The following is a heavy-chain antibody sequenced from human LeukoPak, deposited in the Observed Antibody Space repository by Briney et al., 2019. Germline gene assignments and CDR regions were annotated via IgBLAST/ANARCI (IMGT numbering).Heavy chain of an antibody. V-gene: IGHV3-33*08. CDR1: GFTFSTYE. Sequence: GGSLRLSCAASGFTFSTYEMNWVRQAPGKGLEWVAVIWYDGSNKYYADSVKGRFTISRDNSKNTLYLQMNSLRAEDTAVYYCARDHQGYSSSWYRWFDPWGQGTLVTVSS. CDR3: ARDHQGYSSSWYRWFDP. J-gene: IGHJ5*02. D-gene: IGHD6-13*01. CDR2: IWYDGSNK.